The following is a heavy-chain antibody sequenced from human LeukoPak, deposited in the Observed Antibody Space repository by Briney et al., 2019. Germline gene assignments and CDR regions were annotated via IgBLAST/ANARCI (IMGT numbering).Heavy chain of an antibody. J-gene: IGHJ6*02. CDR3: ARDRGGRGYSGYDSSWGPGGMDV. D-gene: IGHD5-12*01. V-gene: IGHV3-66*01. CDR1: GFTVSSNY. Sequence: HPGGSLRLSCAASGFTVSSNYMSWVRQAPGEGLEWVSVIYSGGSTYYADSVKGRFTISRDNSKNTLYLQMNSLRAEDTAVYYCARDRGGRGYSGYDSSWGPGGMDVWGQGTTVTVSS. CDR2: IYSGGST.